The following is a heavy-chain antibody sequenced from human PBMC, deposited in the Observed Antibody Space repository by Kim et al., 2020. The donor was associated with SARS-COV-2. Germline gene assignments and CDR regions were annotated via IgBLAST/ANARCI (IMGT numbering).Heavy chain of an antibody. J-gene: IGHJ4*02. D-gene: IGHD6-13*01. CDR3: ARGGSSSWYTADY. V-gene: IGHV1-3*01. Sequence: YSQKFQGRVTITRDTSASTAYMELSSLRSEDTAVYYCARGGSSSWYTADYWGQGTLVTVSS.